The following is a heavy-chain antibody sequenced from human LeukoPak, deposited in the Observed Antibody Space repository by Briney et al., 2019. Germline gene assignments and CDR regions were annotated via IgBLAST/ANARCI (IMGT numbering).Heavy chain of an antibody. CDR1: GYTFTGYY. CDR3: ARGSFLVATNFDY. Sequence: ASVKVSCKASGYTFTGYYMYWVRQAPGQGLEWMGWINPNSGGTNYAQKFQGRVTMTRDTSISTAYMELSRLRSDDTAVYYCARGSFLVATNFDYWGQGTLVTVSS. V-gene: IGHV1-2*02. CDR2: INPNSGGT. J-gene: IGHJ4*02. D-gene: IGHD5-12*01.